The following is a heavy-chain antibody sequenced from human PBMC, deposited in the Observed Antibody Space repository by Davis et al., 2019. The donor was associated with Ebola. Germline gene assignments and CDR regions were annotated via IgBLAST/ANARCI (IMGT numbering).Heavy chain of an antibody. CDR1: GFTFSSYW. V-gene: IGHV3-7*03. J-gene: IGHJ4*02. CDR3: ARVRGITMVRGVILGIYYFDY. D-gene: IGHD3-10*01. CDR2: INQDGSEK. Sequence: GESLKISCAASGFTFSSYWMSWVRQAPGKGLEWVANINQDGSEKYYVDSVKGRFIISRDNAKNSLYLQMNSLRAEDTAVYYCARVRGITMVRGVILGIYYFDYWGQGTLVTVSS.